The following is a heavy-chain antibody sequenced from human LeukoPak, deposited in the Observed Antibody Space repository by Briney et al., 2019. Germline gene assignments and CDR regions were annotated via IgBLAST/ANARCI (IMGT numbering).Heavy chain of an antibody. D-gene: IGHD3-3*01. CDR1: GFTFSAYA. V-gene: IGHV3-23*01. CDR3: AKDHDFWSGYSDY. Sequence: GGSLRLSCAASGFTFSAYAMSWVRQAPGKGLEWVSDISGNGGSTYYADSVKGRFTISRDNSKNTLYLQMNSLRAEDTAVYYCAKDHDFWSGYSDYWGQETLVTVSS. CDR2: ISGNGGST. J-gene: IGHJ4*02.